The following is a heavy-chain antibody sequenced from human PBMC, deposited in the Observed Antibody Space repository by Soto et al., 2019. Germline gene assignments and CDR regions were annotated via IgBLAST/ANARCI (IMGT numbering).Heavy chain of an antibody. D-gene: IGHD2-15*01. CDR1: GFTFSSYA. Sequence: QVQLVEAGGGVVQPGRSLRLSCAASGFTFSSYAMHWVRQAPGKGLEWVAVISYDGSNKYYADSVKGRFTISRDNSKNTLYLHMNSLRAANTHVYYCARDHHLLLPSYFDYWGQGTMVTVSS. V-gene: IGHV3-30-3*01. J-gene: IGHJ4*02. CDR2: ISYDGSNK. CDR3: ARDHHLLLPSYFDY.